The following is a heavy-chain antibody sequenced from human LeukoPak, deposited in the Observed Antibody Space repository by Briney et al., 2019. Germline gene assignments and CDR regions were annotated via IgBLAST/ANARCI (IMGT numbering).Heavy chain of an antibody. CDR3: ARTVGVQPLDY. CDR2: IHYSGST. CDR1: GGSISSSSYY. V-gene: IGHV4-39*01. D-gene: IGHD3-10*01. J-gene: IGHJ4*02. Sequence: SETLSLTCTVSGGSISSSSYYWAWIRQPPGKGLEWMGSIHYSGSTYSNPSLKGRVTISVDTSKNQFSLKMSSVTAADTAVYYCARTVGVQPLDYWGQGIMVTVSS.